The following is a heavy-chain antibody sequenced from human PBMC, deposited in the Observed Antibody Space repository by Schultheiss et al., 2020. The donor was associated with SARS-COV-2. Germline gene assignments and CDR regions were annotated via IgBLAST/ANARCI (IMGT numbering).Heavy chain of an antibody. D-gene: IGHD1-1*01. J-gene: IGHJ4*02. CDR1: GYSFTSYW. V-gene: IGHV5-10-1*01. CDR3: ARRPRTTGTLVDY. CDR2: IDPSDSYT. Sequence: GGSLRLSCKGSGYSFTSYWISWVRQMPGKGLEWMGRIDPSDSYTNYSPSFQGHVTISADKSISTAYLQWSSLKASDTAMYYCARRPRTTGTLVDYWGQGTLVTVSS.